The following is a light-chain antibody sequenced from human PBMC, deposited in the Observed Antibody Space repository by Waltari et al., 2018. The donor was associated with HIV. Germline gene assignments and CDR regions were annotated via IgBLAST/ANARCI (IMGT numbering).Light chain of an antibody. J-gene: IGLJ2*01. Sequence: QSVLTQPASMSGSPGQSITIPCTGSVLILGLSHFISWYKQLPNMAHQLIIFGVNRRPSGVNSRFSGSKSGDMASLTISGLQAEDEADYYCSSHTITRTLVFGGGTKLTVL. CDR1: VLILGLSHF. V-gene: IGLV2-14*03. CDR3: SSHTITRTLV. CDR2: GVN.